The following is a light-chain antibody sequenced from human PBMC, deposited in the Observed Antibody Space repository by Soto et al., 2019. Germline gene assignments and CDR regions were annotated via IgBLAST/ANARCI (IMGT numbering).Light chain of an antibody. V-gene: IGKV3-15*01. J-gene: IGKJ2*01. Sequence: EMVMTQSPVTLSVSPGERATLSCRASQSVNSKLAWYQQKPGQAPRLLIYGASTRAAGIPYRFSGSGSGTDFTLTINSLQSEDFAVYYCQQYDDWPGYTFGQGTKLENK. CDR3: QQYDDWPGYT. CDR1: QSVNSK. CDR2: GAS.